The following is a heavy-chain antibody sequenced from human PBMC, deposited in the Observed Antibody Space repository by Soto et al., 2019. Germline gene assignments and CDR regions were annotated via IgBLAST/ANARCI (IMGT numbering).Heavy chain of an antibody. J-gene: IGHJ3*02. D-gene: IGHD4-17*01. Sequence: ASVKVSCKASGDTFTTYDINWVRQATGHGLEWMGWINPNSGNIGYAQRFQGRVTMTRDTAIRTAYMEVSSLRSDDTAVYYCARDSHYGGTKRRAFDIWGQGTMVTVSS. V-gene: IGHV1-8*01. CDR3: ARDSHYGGTKRRAFDI. CDR1: GDTFTTYD. CDR2: INPNSGNI.